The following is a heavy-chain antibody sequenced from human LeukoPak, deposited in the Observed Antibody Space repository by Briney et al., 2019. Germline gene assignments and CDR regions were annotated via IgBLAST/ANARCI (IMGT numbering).Heavy chain of an antibody. CDR1: GYTFTSYD. Sequence: ASVKVSCKASGYTFTSYDINWVRQATGQGLEWMGWMNPNSGNTGYAQKFQGRVTMTRNTSISTAYMELSSLRSEDTAVYYCARGGDRLSCSGGSCYLGYGMDVWGQGTTVTVSS. CDR2: MNPNSGNT. V-gene: IGHV1-8*01. D-gene: IGHD2-15*01. CDR3: ARGGDRLSCSGGSCYLGYGMDV. J-gene: IGHJ6*02.